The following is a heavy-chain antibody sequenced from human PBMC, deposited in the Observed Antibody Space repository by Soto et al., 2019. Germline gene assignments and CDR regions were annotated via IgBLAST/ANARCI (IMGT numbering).Heavy chain of an antibody. CDR1: GFTFSNAW. Sequence: GGSLRLSCAASGFTFSNAWMNWVRQAPGKGLEWVGRIKSKTDGGTTDYAAPVKGRVTISRDDSKNTLYLQMNSLKTEDTAVYYCTTVSGYSYGVGTRPYYYYGMDVWGQGTTVTVSS. CDR3: TTVSGYSYGVGTRPYYYYGMDV. J-gene: IGHJ6*02. V-gene: IGHV3-15*07. D-gene: IGHD5-18*01. CDR2: IKSKTDGGTT.